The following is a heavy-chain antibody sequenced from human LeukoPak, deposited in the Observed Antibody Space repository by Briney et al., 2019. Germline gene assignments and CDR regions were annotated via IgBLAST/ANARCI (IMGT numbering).Heavy chain of an antibody. V-gene: IGHV3-7*01. CDR1: GFTFSSYW. CDR3: ARRRLELRFRWFDP. CDR2: IKQDGSEK. Sequence: GGSLRLSCAASGFTFSSYWMSWVRQAPGKGLEWVANIKQDGSEKYYVDSVKGRFTVSRDNAKNSLYLQMNSLRAEDTAVYYCARRRLELRFRWFDPWGQGTLVTVSS. D-gene: IGHD1-7*01. J-gene: IGHJ5*02.